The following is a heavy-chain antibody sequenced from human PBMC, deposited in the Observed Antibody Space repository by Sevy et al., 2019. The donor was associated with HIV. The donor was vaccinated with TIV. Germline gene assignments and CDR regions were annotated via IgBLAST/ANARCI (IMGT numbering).Heavy chain of an antibody. D-gene: IGHD3-10*01. V-gene: IGHV3-21*01. CDR2: ITFSSNYI. CDR1: GFTFSTYT. J-gene: IGHJ3*02. CDR3: ARPYGSGSWEAFDI. Sequence: GGSLRLSCAASGFTFSTYTMNWVRQAPGKGLEWLSSITFSSNYIYYADSVKGRFTISRDNAKKSLFLQMNSLRAEDTAVYYCARPYGSGSWEAFDIWVQGTMVTVSS.